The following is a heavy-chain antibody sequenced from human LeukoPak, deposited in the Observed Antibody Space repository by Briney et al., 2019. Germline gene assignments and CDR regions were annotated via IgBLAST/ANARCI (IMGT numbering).Heavy chain of an antibody. V-gene: IGHV3-48*03. CDR1: GFTFSSYE. J-gene: IGHJ4*02. Sequence: GGSLRLSCAASGFTFSSYEMNWVRQAPGKGLEWVSYISTSASTMYYADSVKGRFTSSRDNAKNSLYLQMNSLRAEDTAVYYCARRGTSRSSYYFDYWGQGTLVTVSS. CDR3: ARRGTSRSSYYFDY. CDR2: ISTSASTM.